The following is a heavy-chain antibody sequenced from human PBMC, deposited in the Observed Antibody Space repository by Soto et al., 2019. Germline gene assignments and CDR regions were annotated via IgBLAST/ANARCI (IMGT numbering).Heavy chain of an antibody. D-gene: IGHD6-6*01. CDR2: IIPIFGTA. J-gene: IGHJ6*02. CDR1: GGTFSSYA. Sequence: GASVKVSCKASGGTFSSYAISWVRQAPGQGLEWMGGIIPIFGTANYAQKFQGRVTITADESTSTAYMELSSLRSEDTAVYYCARYSSGPPYYYGMDVWGQGTTVTVSS. CDR3: ARYSSGPPYYYGMDV. V-gene: IGHV1-69*13.